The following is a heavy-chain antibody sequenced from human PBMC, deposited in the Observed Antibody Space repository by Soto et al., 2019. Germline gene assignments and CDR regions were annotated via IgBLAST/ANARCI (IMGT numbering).Heavy chain of an antibody. CDR2: ISAYNGDK. CDR1: GYTFINYG. CDR3: ARDGPHIPAVGDV. V-gene: IGHV1-18*01. D-gene: IGHD6-13*01. J-gene: IGHJ6*02. Sequence: QVSLVQSGPEVKKPGASVKVSCKASGYTFINYGVSWVRQAPGQGLEWMGWISAYNGDKKYAQNVQGRVTLTTDTSTSTAYMEMRTLRSDDTAAYYCARDGPHIPAVGDVWGQATTVTVSS.